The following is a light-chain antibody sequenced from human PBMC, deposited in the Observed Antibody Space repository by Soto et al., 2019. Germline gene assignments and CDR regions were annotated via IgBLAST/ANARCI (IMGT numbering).Light chain of an antibody. Sequence: EIVLTQSPGTLSVSPGERANVSCRASQSVRRNLAWYQQKPGQAPRLLIYGASNRAAGVPARFSGSGSGTEFTLTLSSLQSDDFAVYFCQHYNEWPPYTFGQGTKLQIK. V-gene: IGKV3-15*01. J-gene: IGKJ2*01. CDR1: QSVRRN. CDR2: GAS. CDR3: QHYNEWPPYT.